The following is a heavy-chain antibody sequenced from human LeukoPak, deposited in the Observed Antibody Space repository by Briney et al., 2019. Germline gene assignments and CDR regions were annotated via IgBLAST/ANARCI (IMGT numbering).Heavy chain of an antibody. J-gene: IGHJ4*02. Sequence: GGSLRLSCAASGFSFSTYSMNWVRQAPGKGLEWVSYIRSSGSTIYYADSVKGRFTISRDNAKNSLYLQMNSLRAEDTAVYYCARDGPYSYDFDYWGQGTLVTVSS. CDR3: ARDGPYSYDFDY. CDR2: IRSSGSTI. V-gene: IGHV3-48*01. CDR1: GFSFSTYS. D-gene: IGHD5-18*01.